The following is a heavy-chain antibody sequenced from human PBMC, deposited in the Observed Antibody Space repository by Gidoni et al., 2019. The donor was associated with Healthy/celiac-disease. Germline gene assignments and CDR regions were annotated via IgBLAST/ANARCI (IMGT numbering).Heavy chain of an antibody. CDR3: ARDVGGNSPWYFDL. J-gene: IGHJ2*01. Sequence: QVQLQESGPGLVKPSQTLSLTCPVSGGSISRGSYYWSWIRQPAGKGLEWIGRIHTSGSTNYNPSLKSRVTMSVDTSKNQFSLKLSSVTAADTAVYYCARDVGGNSPWYFDLWGRGTLVPVSS. V-gene: IGHV4-61*02. CDR1: GGSISRGSYY. CDR2: IHTSGST. D-gene: IGHD2-21*02.